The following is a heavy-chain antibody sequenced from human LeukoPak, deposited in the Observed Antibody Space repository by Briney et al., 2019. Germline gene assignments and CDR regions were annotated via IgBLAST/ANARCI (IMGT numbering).Heavy chain of an antibody. D-gene: IGHD2-2*01. CDR3: ARVRVEERYCSSTSCYFRSWFDP. Sequence: SETLSLTCTVSGGSISSHYWSWIRQPPGKGLEWIGYIYYSGSTNYNPSLKSRVTISVDTSKNQFSLKLSSVTAADTAVYYCARVRVEERYCSSTSCYFRSWFDPWGQGTLVTVSS. CDR2: IYYSGST. J-gene: IGHJ5*02. CDR1: GGSISSHY. V-gene: IGHV4-59*11.